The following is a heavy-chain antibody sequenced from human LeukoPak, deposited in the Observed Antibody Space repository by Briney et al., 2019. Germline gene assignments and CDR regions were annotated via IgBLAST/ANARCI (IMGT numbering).Heavy chain of an antibody. V-gene: IGHV3-66*01. Sequence: GGSLRLSCAASGFTFSSYGMSWVRQAPGKGLEWVSVIYSGGSTYYADSVKGRFTISRDNSKNTLCLQMNSLRAEDTAVYYCAKEGGELERRPYHYYYMDVWGKGTTVTISS. J-gene: IGHJ6*03. CDR1: GFTFSSYG. D-gene: IGHD1-1*01. CDR2: IYSGGST. CDR3: AKEGGELERRPYHYYYMDV.